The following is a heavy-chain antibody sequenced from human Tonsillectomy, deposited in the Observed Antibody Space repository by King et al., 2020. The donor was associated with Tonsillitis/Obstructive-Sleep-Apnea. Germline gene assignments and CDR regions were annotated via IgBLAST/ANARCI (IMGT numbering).Heavy chain of an antibody. CDR1: GGSISSYY. Sequence: VQLQESGPGLVKPSETLSLTCTVSGGSISSYYWSWIRQPPGKGLEWIGSIYYSGNTNYNPSLKSRLTLSVDTSKNQFSLKLSSVTAADTAVYYCARHDSGSLARFDIWGQGTMVTVSS. CDR2: IYYSGNT. J-gene: IGHJ3*02. V-gene: IGHV4-59*08. D-gene: IGHD4/OR15-4a*01. CDR3: ARHDSGSLARFDI.